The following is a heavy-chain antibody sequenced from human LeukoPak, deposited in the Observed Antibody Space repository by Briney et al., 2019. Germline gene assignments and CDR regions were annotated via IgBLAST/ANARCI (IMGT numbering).Heavy chain of an antibody. V-gene: IGHV4-31*03. CDR2: IYYSGST. J-gene: IGHJ4*02. CDR1: GGSISSGGYY. CDR3: ARALVAARNFDY. D-gene: IGHD1-26*01. Sequence: PSETLSPTCTVSGGSISSGGYYWSWIRQHPGKGLEWIGYIYYSGSTYYNPSLKSRVTISVDTSKNQFSLKLSSVTAADTAVYYCARALVAARNFDYWGQGTLVTVSS.